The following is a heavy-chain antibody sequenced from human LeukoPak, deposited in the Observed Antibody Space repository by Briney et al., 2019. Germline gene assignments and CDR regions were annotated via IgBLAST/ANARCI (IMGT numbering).Heavy chain of an antibody. D-gene: IGHD2-2*01. Sequence: SSETLSLTCTVSGGSISSYYWSWIRQPPGKGLEWIGYIYYSGSTNYNPSLKSRVTISVDTSKNQFSLKLSSVTAADTAVYYCARTKRYCSSTSCFPDWFDPWGQGTLVTVSS. CDR1: GGSISSYY. CDR3: ARTKRYCSSTSCFPDWFDP. CDR2: IYYSGST. V-gene: IGHV4-59*08. J-gene: IGHJ5*02.